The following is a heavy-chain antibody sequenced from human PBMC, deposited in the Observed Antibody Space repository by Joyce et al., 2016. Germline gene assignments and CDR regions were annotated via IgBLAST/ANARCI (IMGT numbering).Heavy chain of an antibody. V-gene: IGHV1-46*01. J-gene: IGHJ5*02. D-gene: IGHD5-12*01. CDR2: INPSEGST. CDR3: ARDFEGYNYGYWFDP. CDR1: GYTFTSYY. Sequence: QMQLVQSGAEIKKPGASVRVSCKASGYTFTSYYIHWVRQAPGQGLEWMGVINPSEGSTNYAQKFQGRVTMTRDTSTSTVYMELSSLRPEETAVYFCARDFEGYNYGYWFDPWGQGTLVTVSS.